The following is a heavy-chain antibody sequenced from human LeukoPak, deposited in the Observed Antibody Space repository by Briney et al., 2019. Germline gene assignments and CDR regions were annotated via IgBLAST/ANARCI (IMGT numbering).Heavy chain of an antibody. CDR3: ARSAPYYDSSGYYHYYYYYMDV. D-gene: IGHD3-22*01. Sequence: SETLSLTCAVYGGSFSGYYWSWIRQPPGKGLEWIGEINHSGSTNYNPSLKSRVTISVDTSKNQFSLKLSSVTAADTAVYYCARSAPYYDSSGYYHYYYYYMDVWGKGTTVTVSS. J-gene: IGHJ6*03. V-gene: IGHV4-34*01. CDR2: INHSGST. CDR1: GGSFSGYY.